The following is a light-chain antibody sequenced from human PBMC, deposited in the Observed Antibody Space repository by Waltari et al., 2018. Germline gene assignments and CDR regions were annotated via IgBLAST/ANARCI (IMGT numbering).Light chain of an antibody. Sequence: EIVLTQSPATLSLSPGERATLSCRASQSVSSYVAWYQQKPGQAPRLLIYDASNRATGIPARLSGRGSGTDLTLTISSLEPEDFAVYYCQQRSNWPPLSTFGPGTKVDIK. CDR3: QQRSNWPPLST. V-gene: IGKV3-11*01. J-gene: IGKJ3*01. CDR1: QSVSSY. CDR2: DAS.